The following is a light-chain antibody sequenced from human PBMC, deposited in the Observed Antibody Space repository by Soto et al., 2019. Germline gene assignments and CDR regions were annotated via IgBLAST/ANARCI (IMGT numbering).Light chain of an antibody. V-gene: IGLV2-8*01. Sequence: QSALTQSPSASASPGQSVTISCTGSSGDIGAYNYVSWYQQHPGKAPKLIIYEVNKRPSGVPDRFSGSKSGITASLTVSGLQADDEADYFCGAHAGSNTWVFGGGTKL. CDR3: GAHAGSNTWV. CDR2: EVN. CDR1: SGDIGAYNY. J-gene: IGLJ3*02.